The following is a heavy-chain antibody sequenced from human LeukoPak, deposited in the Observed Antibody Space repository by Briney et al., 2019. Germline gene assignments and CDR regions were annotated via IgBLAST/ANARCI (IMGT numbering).Heavy chain of an antibody. CDR1: GGSISSYY. V-gene: IGHV4-59*01. CDR2: VYNSGST. CDR3: ARTRFDYGGNSRWFDS. D-gene: IGHD4-23*01. J-gene: IGHJ5*01. Sequence: SETLSLTCTVSGGSISSYYWSWIRQTPEKGLEWIGYVYNSGSTNYNPSLESRVTISVDTSKNQFSLKLRSVTAADTAVYYCARTRFDYGGNSRWFDSWGQGTLVTVSS.